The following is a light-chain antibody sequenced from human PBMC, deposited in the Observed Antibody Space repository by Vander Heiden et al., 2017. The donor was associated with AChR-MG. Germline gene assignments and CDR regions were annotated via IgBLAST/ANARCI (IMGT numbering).Light chain of an antibody. CDR2: EVT. CDR1: SSVVGSYNL. Sequence: QSALTQPASVSGSPGQSITISCTGTSSVVGSYNLVSWYQQYPGKAPKLLIYEVTQRPSGVSHRFSGSKSGSTAALTISGLQAEDEADYYCCSYVGSNTLVFGGGSKLTVL. J-gene: IGLJ3*02. V-gene: IGLV2-23*02. CDR3: CSYVGSNTLV.